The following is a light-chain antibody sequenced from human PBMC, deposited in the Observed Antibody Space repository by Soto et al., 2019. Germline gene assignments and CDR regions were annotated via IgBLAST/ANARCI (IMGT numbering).Light chain of an antibody. CDR2: GAS. CDR1: QSVSSSY. Sequence: EIVLTQSPGTLSLSPGERTTLSCRASQSVSSSYLAWYQQKPGQAPRLLIYGASSRATGIQDRFSGSGSGTEFTLTIRRLEPEDFAVYYCQQYGSSWTXGQGTKVDIK. J-gene: IGKJ1*01. V-gene: IGKV3-20*01. CDR3: QQYGSSWT.